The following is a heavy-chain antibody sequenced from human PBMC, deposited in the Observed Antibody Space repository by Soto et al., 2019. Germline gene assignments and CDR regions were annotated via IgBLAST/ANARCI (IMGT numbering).Heavy chain of an antibody. CDR1: GVSISSYY. V-gene: IGHV4-59*01. D-gene: IGHD6-13*01. CDR2: IYYSGST. Sequence: SQTLSLTCTVSGVSISSYYWIWLRQPPGKGLEWIGYIYYSGSTNYNPSLKSRVTISVDTSKNQFSLKLSSVTAADTAVYYCARVRGAAAGSAFDYWGQGTLVTVSS. J-gene: IGHJ4*02. CDR3: ARVRGAAAGSAFDY.